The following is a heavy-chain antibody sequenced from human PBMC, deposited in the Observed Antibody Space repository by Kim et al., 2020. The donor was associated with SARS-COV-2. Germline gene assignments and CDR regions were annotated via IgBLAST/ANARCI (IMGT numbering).Heavy chain of an antibody. CDR3: AKDIHSGWLVTDAFDI. D-gene: IGHD6-19*01. Sequence: GGSLRLSCAASGFTFDDYAMHWVRQAPGKGLEWVSGISWNSGSIGYADSVKGRFTISRDNAKNSLYLQMNSLRAEDTALYYCAKDIHSGWLVTDAFDIWGQGTMVTVSS. CDR1: GFTFDDYA. CDR2: ISWNSGSI. J-gene: IGHJ3*02. V-gene: IGHV3-9*01.